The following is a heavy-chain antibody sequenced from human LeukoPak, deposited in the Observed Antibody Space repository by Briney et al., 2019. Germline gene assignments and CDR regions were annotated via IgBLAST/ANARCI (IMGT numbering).Heavy chain of an antibody. Sequence: GASVKVSCKASGYTFTSFGISWVRQAPGQGLEWMGWISAYNGNTNYARKVQGRVTMTTDTSTSTAYMELRSLRSDDTAVYYCARVDIVVVPADPDRHYGMDVWGQGTTVTVSS. V-gene: IGHV1-18*01. CDR2: ISAYNGNT. CDR3: ARVDIVVVPADPDRHYGMDV. D-gene: IGHD2-2*01. CDR1: GYTFTSFG. J-gene: IGHJ6*02.